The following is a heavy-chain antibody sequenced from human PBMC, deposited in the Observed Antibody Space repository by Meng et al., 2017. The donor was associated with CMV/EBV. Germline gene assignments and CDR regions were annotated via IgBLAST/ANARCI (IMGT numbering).Heavy chain of an antibody. CDR3: ARLGGVTIFGVVIPNWFDP. J-gene: IGHJ5*02. Sequence: SETLSLTCTVSGGSIGSYYWSWIRQPPGKGLEWIGYIYYSGSTNYNPSLKSRVTISVDTSKNQFSLKLSSVTAADTAVYYCARLGGVTIFGVVIPNWFDPWGQGTLVTVSS. D-gene: IGHD3-3*01. CDR2: IYYSGST. V-gene: IGHV4-59*01. CDR1: GGSIGSYY.